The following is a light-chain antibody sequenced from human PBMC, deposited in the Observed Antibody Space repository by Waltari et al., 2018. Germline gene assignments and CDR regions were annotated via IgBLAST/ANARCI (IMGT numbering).Light chain of an antibody. J-gene: IGKJ3*01. Sequence: DIQMTQSPSSLSASVGDRVTITCRASQSISSYLNWYQQKPGKAPKLLRYAASSLQSGVPSMFSGSGSGTDFTLTISSLQPEDFATYYCQQSYSTPLFTFGPGTKVDIK. V-gene: IGKV1-39*01. CDR1: QSISSY. CDR3: QQSYSTPLFT. CDR2: AAS.